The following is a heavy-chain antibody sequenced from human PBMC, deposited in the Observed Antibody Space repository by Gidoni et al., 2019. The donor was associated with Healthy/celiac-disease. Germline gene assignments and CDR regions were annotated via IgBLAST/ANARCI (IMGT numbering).Heavy chain of an antibody. J-gene: IGHJ3*02. Sequence: QLQLQESGPGLVKPSETLPLTCTVPRGPFSSSSYYWGWIRQPSGKGLEWIGSIYYSGSTYDTPSLKSRVTISVDTSKNQFSLKLSSVTAADTAVYYCASEGYCSSTSCRYDAFYIWGQGTMVTVSS. D-gene: IGHD2-2*01. CDR3: ASEGYCSSTSCRYDAFYI. V-gene: IGHV4-39*01. CDR1: RGPFSSSSYY. CDR2: IYYSGST.